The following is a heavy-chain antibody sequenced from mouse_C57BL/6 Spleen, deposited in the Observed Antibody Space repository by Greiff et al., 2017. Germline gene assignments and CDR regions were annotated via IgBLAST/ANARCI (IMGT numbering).Heavy chain of an antibody. CDR3: ARGGIDTPGGWSFDY. Sequence: QVQLQQSGPELVKPGASVKISCKASGYAFSSYWMNWVKQRPGQGLDWIGRIYPGGGDTNYNEKFKGKATLTADKSSSTAYMQLSSLTSEDSAVYFGARGGIDTPGGWSFDYWGQGTTLTVSS. J-gene: IGHJ2*01. D-gene: IGHD5-1-1*01. CDR2: IYPGGGDT. CDR1: GYAFSSYW. V-gene: IGHV1-82*01.